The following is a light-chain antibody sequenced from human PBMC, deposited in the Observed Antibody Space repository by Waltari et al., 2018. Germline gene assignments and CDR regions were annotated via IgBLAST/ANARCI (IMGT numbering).Light chain of an antibody. Sequence: DIVLPQSPGTLSVSPGARATLSCRASQSVRRNLAWYQQKPGQAPRLLIYDASTRATGVPDRFSGSGFGTDFSLTISRLEPEDFAVYYCQKYGTLPATFGQGTKVEIK. CDR2: DAS. V-gene: IGKV3-20*01. J-gene: IGKJ1*01. CDR1: QSVRRN. CDR3: QKYGTLPAT.